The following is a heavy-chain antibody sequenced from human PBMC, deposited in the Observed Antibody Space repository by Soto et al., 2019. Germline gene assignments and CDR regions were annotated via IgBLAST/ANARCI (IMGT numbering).Heavy chain of an antibody. CDR1: GFTFRSYT. D-gene: IGHD4-17*01. Sequence: GGSLRLSCAASGFTFRSYTMSWVRQAPGKGLEWVSSIIGGNGATFYVASATGRFTISRDISKSTLYLQMTGLRVEDTAIYYCAKDKEPDGVWDIDYWGHGTLVTVSS. CDR2: IIGGNGAT. J-gene: IGHJ4*01. CDR3: AKDKEPDGVWDIDY. V-gene: IGHV3-23*01.